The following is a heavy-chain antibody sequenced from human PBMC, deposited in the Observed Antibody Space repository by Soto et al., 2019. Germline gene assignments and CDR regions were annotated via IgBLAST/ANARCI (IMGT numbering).Heavy chain of an antibody. CDR3: VRVSSSIVVVPVYGMDV. CDR2: ISGKNGNT. V-gene: IGHV1-18*04. CDR1: GYTFISHG. D-gene: IGHD2-21*01. J-gene: IGHJ6*02. Sequence: QVQLVQSGVEVKKPGASVTVSCKASGYTFISHGISWVRQAPGQGLEWMGWISGKNGNTNYSQKLQGRVTLTTDTSTSTAYRERRSLRSDDTAVYYFVRVSSSIVVVPVYGMDVWGQGTTVTGSS.